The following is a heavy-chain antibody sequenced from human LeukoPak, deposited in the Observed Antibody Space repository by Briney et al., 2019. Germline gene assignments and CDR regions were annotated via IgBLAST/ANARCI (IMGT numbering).Heavy chain of an antibody. Sequence: SETLSLTCTVSGGSISSYYWSWIRQPAGKGLEWIGRIYTSGSTNYNPSLKSRVTMSVDTSKNQFSLKLSSVTAADTAVYYCARGPIVVVPAALAGAFDIWGQGTMVTVSS. CDR3: ARGPIVVVPAALAGAFDI. J-gene: IGHJ3*02. CDR2: IYTSGST. V-gene: IGHV4-4*07. D-gene: IGHD2-2*01. CDR1: GGSISSYY.